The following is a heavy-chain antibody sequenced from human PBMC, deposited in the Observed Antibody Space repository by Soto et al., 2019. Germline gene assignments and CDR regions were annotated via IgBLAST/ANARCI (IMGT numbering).Heavy chain of an antibody. D-gene: IGHD2-2*01. V-gene: IGHV1-18*04. J-gene: IGHJ5*02. CDR1: GGTPSNSA. CDR3: ARVVPGAEAWFGP. CDR2: ISLYSDGT. Sequence: LLLQSGAEVKKPGSSVKVSCKASGGTPSNSAISWVRQAPGQGLEWMGWISLYSDGTNYAQKFQGRVSMTTDTSTTTAYMELRSLRSDDTAVYYCARVVPGAEAWFGPWGQGTLVTVSS.